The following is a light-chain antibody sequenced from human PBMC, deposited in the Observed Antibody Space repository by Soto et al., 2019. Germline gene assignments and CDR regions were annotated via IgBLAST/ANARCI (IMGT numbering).Light chain of an antibody. CDR2: GAS. CDR3: QQYGSSGT. CDR1: QSVNTK. V-gene: IGKV3-15*01. J-gene: IGKJ1*01. Sequence: EIVMTQSPATLSVSPGERVTLSCRASQSVNTKLAWYQQKPGQPPRLLIYGASTRATGVPARFSGSGSGTDFTLTISRLEPEDFAVYYCQQYGSSGTFGQGTKVDIK.